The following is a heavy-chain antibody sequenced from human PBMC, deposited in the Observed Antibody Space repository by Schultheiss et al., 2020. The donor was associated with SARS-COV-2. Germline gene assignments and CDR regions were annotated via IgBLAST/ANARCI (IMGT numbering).Heavy chain of an antibody. J-gene: IGHJ6*02. CDR3: ARDKVVGALDV. D-gene: IGHD1-26*01. CDR2: ISSSSSTI. V-gene: IGHV3-48*01. CDR1: GFTFSASA. Sequence: GGSLRLSCAASGFTFSASAMHWVRQAPGKGLEWVSYISSSSSTIYYADSVKGRFTISRDNSKNTLYLQMNSLRAEDTAVYYCARDKVVGALDVWGQGTTVTVSS.